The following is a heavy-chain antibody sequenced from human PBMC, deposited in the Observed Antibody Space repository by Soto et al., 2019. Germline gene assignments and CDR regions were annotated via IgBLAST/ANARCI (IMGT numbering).Heavy chain of an antibody. D-gene: IGHD3-3*01. CDR3: ARDLRVLRFLQWLPTTWFDS. CDR2: TYYRSKWYN. J-gene: IGHJ5*01. Sequence: SQTLSLTCAISGDSVSSNSAAWNWIRQSPSRGLEWLGRTYYRSKWYNDYAVSVKSRITINPDTSKNQFSLQLNSVTPGDTAVYYCARDLRVLRFLQWLPTTWFDSWGQGTLVTVSS. V-gene: IGHV6-1*01. CDR1: GDSVSSNSAA.